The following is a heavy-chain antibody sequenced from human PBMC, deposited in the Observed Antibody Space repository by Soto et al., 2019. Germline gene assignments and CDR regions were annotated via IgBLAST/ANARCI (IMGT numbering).Heavy chain of an antibody. CDR2: VYYSGTT. V-gene: IGHV4-61*05. Sequence: WETRSLTCTVSGGSISSSSYYWGWIRQPPGKRLDWIGYVYYSGTTNYNPSLKSRVTISVDLSKNQFSLRLSSVTTADTALYYCARTTAVPNTLRSRYFFDYWGQGTLVTVSS. J-gene: IGHJ4*02. CDR3: ARTTAVPNTLRSRYFFDY. CDR1: GGSISSSSYY. D-gene: IGHD4-17*01.